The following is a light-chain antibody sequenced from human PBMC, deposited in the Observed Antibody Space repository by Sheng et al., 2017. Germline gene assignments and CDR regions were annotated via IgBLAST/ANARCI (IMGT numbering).Light chain of an antibody. V-gene: IGKV3-11*01. CDR2: DTS. CDR3: QQHDT. J-gene: IGKJ3*01. Sequence: EVVLTQSPATLSLSPGDRATLSCRASQSVTFYLAWYQQKPGQAPRLLIYDTSNRATGIPARFSGSGSGTDSLSPSSSLEPEDFAVYYCQQHDTFGPGTKVDIK. CDR1: QSVTFY.